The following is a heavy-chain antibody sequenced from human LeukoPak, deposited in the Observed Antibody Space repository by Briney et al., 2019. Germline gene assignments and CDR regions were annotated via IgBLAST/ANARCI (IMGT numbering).Heavy chain of an antibody. CDR1: GGSISSSNW. CDR3: ARRSYYYDSSGPIDY. J-gene: IGHJ4*02. D-gene: IGHD3-22*01. Sequence: SETLSLTCAVSGGSISSSNWWSWVRQPPGKGLEWIGEIYHSGSTNYNPSLKSRVTISVDKSKNQFSLKLSSVTAADTAVYYCARRSYYYDSSGPIDYWGQGTLVTVSS. V-gene: IGHV4-4*02. CDR2: IYHSGST.